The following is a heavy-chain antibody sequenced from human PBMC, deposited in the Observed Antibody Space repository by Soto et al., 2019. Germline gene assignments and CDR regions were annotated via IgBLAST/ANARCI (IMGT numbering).Heavy chain of an antibody. CDR1: GGSISSGGYY. V-gene: IGHV4-31*03. J-gene: IGHJ2*01. D-gene: IGHD3-22*01. CDR2: IYYSGST. CDR3: ARPLYYYDSSGYANWYFDL. Sequence: QVQLQESGPGLVKPSQTLSLTCTVSGGSISSGGYYWSWIRQHPGKGLEWIGYIYYSGSTYYNPSLKSRVTISVDTSKNQFSLKLSSVTAADTAVYYCARPLYYYDSSGYANWYFDLWGRGTLVTVSS.